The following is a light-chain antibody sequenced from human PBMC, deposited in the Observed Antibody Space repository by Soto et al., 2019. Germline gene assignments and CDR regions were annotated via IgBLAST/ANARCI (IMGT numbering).Light chain of an antibody. CDR3: QSYDSSLSGWV. V-gene: IGLV1-40*01. Sequence: QSVLAQPPSVSGAPGQRVTISCTGSSSKIGAGYGVHWYQQLPGTAPKLLIYGNSNRPSGVPDRFSGSKSGTSASLAITGLQAEDEADYHCQSYDSSLSGWVFGGGTKVTVL. CDR1: SSKIGAGYG. CDR2: GNS. J-gene: IGLJ3*02.